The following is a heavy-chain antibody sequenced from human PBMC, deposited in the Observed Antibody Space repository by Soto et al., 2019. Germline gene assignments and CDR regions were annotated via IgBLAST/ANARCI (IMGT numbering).Heavy chain of an antibody. V-gene: IGHV2-5*02. D-gene: IGHD2-2*01. CDR2: IYWDDDK. CDR3: AHRRLVPAAGGQWFDP. Sequence: SGPTLVNPTQTLTLTCTFSGFSLSTSGVGVGWIRQPPGKALEWLALIYWDDDKRYSPSLKSRLTITKDTSKNQVVLTMTNMDPVDTATYYCAHRRLVPAAGGQWFDPWGQGTLVTVSS. CDR1: GFSLSTSGVG. J-gene: IGHJ5*02.